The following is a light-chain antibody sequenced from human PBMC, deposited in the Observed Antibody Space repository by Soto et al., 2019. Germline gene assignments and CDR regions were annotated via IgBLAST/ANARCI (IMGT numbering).Light chain of an antibody. Sequence: GERESVDRRASQSVSSYLAWYQQKPGQAPRLLIYDASNRATGTPDRFSRRAPQTYCTLSTSTLEPDQFAVYNGHQYGSSQAFSQGTKVDIK. V-gene: IGKV3-20*01. J-gene: IGKJ1*01. CDR3: HQYGSSQA. CDR2: DAS. CDR1: QSVSSY.